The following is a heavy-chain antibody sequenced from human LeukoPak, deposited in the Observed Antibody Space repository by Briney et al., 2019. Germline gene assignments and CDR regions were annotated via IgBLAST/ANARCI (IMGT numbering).Heavy chain of an antibody. CDR1: GFTFNNYS. CDR2: ILSSSTST. CDR3: AALDHGHDY. Sequence: PGGSLRLSCAASGFTFNNYSMNWVRQAPGKGLEWVSYILSSSTSTYYADSVKGRFTISRDNAKNSLYLQMNSLRAEDTAVYYCAALDHGHDYWGQGTLVTVSS. J-gene: IGHJ4*02. V-gene: IGHV3-48*01.